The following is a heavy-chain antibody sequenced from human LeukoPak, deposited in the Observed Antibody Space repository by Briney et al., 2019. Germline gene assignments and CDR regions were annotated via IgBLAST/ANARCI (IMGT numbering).Heavy chain of an antibody. CDR2: LSDSGGST. Sequence: GGSLRLSCAASGFTFNTYAMSWVRQAPGKGLEGVSALSDSGGSTSYADSVRGRFTISRDNSKNTLYLQMNSLRAEDTAVYYCARDHVGGSCCGMDVWGQGTTVTVSS. J-gene: IGHJ6*02. CDR1: GFTFNTYA. CDR3: ARDHVGGSCCGMDV. V-gene: IGHV3-23*01. D-gene: IGHD2-15*01.